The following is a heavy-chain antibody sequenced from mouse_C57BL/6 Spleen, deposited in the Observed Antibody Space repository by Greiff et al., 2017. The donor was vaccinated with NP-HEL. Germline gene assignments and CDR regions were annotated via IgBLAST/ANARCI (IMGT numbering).Heavy chain of an antibody. CDR2: IDPANGNT. V-gene: IGHV14-3*01. J-gene: IGHJ2*01. Sequence: VHVKQSVAELVRPGASVKLSCTASGFNIKNTYMHWVKQRPEQGLEWIGRIDPANGNTKYAPKFQGKATITADTSSSTAYMQLSSLTSEDAAIYYCARTNWKGYFDYWGQGTTLTVSS. CDR3: ARTNWKGYFDY. D-gene: IGHD4-1*01. CDR1: GFNIKNTY.